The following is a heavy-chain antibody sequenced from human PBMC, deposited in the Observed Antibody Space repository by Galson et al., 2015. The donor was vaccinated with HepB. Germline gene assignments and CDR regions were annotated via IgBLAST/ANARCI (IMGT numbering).Heavy chain of an antibody. CDR1: GFTFSSYS. J-gene: IGHJ4*02. D-gene: IGHD3-22*01. CDR2: ISSSSSYI. CDR3: ARDQKHYYDSPAGY. Sequence: SLRLSCAASGFTFSSYSMNWVRQAPGKGLEWVSSISSSSSYIYYADSVKGRFTISRGNAKNSLYLQMNSLRVEDTAVYYCARDQKHYYDSPAGYWGQGTLVTVSS. V-gene: IGHV3-21*01.